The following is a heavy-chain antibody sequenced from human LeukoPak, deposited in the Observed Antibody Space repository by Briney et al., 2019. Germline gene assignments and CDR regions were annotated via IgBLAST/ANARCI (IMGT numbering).Heavy chain of an antibody. CDR3: ARENYYYDSTPPDY. CDR2: ISAYNGNT. Sequence: GASVTVSCTASGYTFTSYGISWVRQAPGQGLEWMGWISAYNGNTNYAQKLQGRVTMTTDTSTSTAYMELRSLRSDDTAVYYCARENYYYDSTPPDYWGQGTLVTVSS. CDR1: GYTFTSYG. J-gene: IGHJ4*02. V-gene: IGHV1-18*01. D-gene: IGHD3-22*01.